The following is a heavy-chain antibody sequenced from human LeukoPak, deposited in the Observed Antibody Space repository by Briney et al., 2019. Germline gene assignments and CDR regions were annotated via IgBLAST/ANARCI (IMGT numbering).Heavy chain of an antibody. CDR1: GFTFSSYA. J-gene: IGHJ4*02. CDR2: ISYDGSNK. CDR3: ARPRKATDFWSGYYSPDY. D-gene: IGHD3-3*01. V-gene: IGHV3-30-3*01. Sequence: PGGSLRLSCAASGFTFSSYAMHWVRQAPGKGLEWVAVISYDGSNKYYADSVKGRFTISRDNSKNTLYLQMNSLRAEDTAVYYCARPRKATDFWSGYYSPDYWGQGTLVTVSS.